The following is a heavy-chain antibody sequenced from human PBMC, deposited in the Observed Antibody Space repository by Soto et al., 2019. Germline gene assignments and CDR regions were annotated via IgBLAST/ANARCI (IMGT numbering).Heavy chain of an antibody. D-gene: IGHD4-17*01. CDR2: MNTNSGNT. V-gene: IGHV1-8*01. J-gene: IGHJ5*02. Sequence: QVQLVQSGAEVKKPGASVKVSCKASGYTFTSYDINWVRQATGQGLEWMGWMNTNSGNTGYAQKYQGRVTMTRNTSISTAYMELSSLRSDDAAVSYSARTHYGDSVDPWGQGTLVTVSS. CDR3: ARTHYGDSVDP. CDR1: GYTFTSYD.